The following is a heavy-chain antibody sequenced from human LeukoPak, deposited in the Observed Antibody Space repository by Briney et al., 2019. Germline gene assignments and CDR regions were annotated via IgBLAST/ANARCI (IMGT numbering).Heavy chain of an antibody. J-gene: IGHJ3*02. Sequence: GESLKISCKGSGYSFTSYWIGWVRPMPGKGLEWMGIIHPSDSDTIYSPSFQGQVTISADRSLSPAYLQWSNVKVSGTAMYYFARLSVIAVAGMGSFDIWGEGTMDTVSS. CDR2: IHPSDSDT. V-gene: IGHV5-51*01. CDR1: GYSFTSYW. CDR3: ARLSVIAVAGMGSFDI. D-gene: IGHD6-19*01.